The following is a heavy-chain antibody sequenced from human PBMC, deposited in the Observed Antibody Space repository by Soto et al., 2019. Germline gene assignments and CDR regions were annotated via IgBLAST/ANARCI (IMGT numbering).Heavy chain of an antibody. CDR3: AKDLGDYGDYENYYGMDV. V-gene: IGHV3-30*18. CDR1: GLTFSRYG. J-gene: IGHJ6*02. CDR2: ISYDGSNK. D-gene: IGHD4-17*01. Sequence: GSLRLSCAASGLTFSRYGMHWVRQAPGKGLEWVAVISYDGSNKYYADSVKGRFTISRDNSKNTLYLQMNSLRAEDTAVYYCAKDLGDYGDYENYYGMDVWGQGT.